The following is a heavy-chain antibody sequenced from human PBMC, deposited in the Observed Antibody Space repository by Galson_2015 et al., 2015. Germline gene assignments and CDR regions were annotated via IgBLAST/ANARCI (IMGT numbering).Heavy chain of an antibody. Sequence: SLRLSCAASGFTFSNYAMSWVRQAPGKGLEWVSGISVSGGSTYYADSVKGRFTISRDNSKNTLYLQMNSLRAEDTAVFYCAKVAYSSGWANDYLGQGTLVSVSS. V-gene: IGHV3-23*01. J-gene: IGHJ4*02. D-gene: IGHD6-19*01. CDR3: AKVAYSSGWANDY. CDR2: ISVSGGST. CDR1: GFTFSNYA.